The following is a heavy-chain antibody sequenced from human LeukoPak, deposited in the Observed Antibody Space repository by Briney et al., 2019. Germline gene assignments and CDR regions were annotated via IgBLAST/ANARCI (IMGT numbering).Heavy chain of an antibody. J-gene: IGHJ6*03. CDR1: GGSFSGYY. Sequence: SETLSLTCAVDGGSFSGYYWSWIRQPPGKGLEWIGEINHSGSTNYNPSLKSRVTISVDTSKNQFSLKLSSVTAADTAVYYCARGGEFHDSSGYQNHYYYYMDVWGKGTTVTVSS. V-gene: IGHV4-34*01. D-gene: IGHD3-22*01. CDR3: ARGGEFHDSSGYQNHYYYYMDV. CDR2: INHSGST.